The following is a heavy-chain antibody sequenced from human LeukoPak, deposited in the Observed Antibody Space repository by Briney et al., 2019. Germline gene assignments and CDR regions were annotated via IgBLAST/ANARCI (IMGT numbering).Heavy chain of an antibody. CDR3: ARGFFRGVTNNWFDP. CDR1: GVTFSSYA. CDR2: ISSNGGST. D-gene: IGHD3-10*01. J-gene: IGHJ5*02. Sequence: PGGGLRVSCAASGVTFSSYAMRWGRQAPGRGLGYGSAISSNGGSTYYANSVKGRFTISRDNSKNTLYLQMGSLRAEDMAVYYCARGFFRGVTNNWFDPWGQGTLVTVSS. V-gene: IGHV3-64*01.